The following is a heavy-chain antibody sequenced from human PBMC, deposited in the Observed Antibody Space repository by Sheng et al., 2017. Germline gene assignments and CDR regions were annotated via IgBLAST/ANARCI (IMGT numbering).Heavy chain of an antibody. Sequence: QVQLQQWGAGLLKPSETLSLTCAVYGGSFSGYYWSWIRQPPGKGLEWIGEINHSGSTNYNPSLKSRVTISVDTSKNQFSLKLSSVTAADTAVYYCARINSSGWIHYFDYWGQGTLVTVSS. J-gene: IGHJ4*02. D-gene: IGHD6-19*01. CDR2: INHSGST. V-gene: IGHV4-34*01. CDR3: ARINSSGWIHYFDY. CDR1: GGSFSGYY.